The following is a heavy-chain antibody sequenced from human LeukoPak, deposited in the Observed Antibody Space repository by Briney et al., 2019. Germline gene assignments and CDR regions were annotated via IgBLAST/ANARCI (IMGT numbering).Heavy chain of an antibody. CDR2: ISGSGIHT. CDR1: GFTFSTYA. V-gene: IGHV3-23*01. Sequence: PGGSLRLSCAASGFTFSTYAMAWVRQAPGKGLEWVSGISGSGIHTYYADSMKGRFTISRDNSKNSLYLQLNSLRVEDTAVYYCARASRQGAFDIWGQGTMVTVSS. CDR3: ARASRQGAFDI. J-gene: IGHJ3*02.